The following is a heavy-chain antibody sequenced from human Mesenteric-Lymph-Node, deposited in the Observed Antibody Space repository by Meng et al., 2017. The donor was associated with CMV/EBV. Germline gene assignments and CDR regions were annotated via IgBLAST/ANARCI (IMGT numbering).Heavy chain of an antibody. J-gene: IGHJ4*02. CDR1: GFTFSSYA. D-gene: IGHD2-2*01. CDR2: ISGSGGST. CDR3: AKVRQYQLLYFDY. V-gene: IGHV3-23*01. Sequence: GESLKISCAASGFTFSSYAMSWVRQAPGKGLEWVSAISGSGGSTYYADSVKGRFTISRDNSKNTLYLQMNSLRAEDTAVYYCAKVRQYQLLYFDYWGQGTLVTVSS.